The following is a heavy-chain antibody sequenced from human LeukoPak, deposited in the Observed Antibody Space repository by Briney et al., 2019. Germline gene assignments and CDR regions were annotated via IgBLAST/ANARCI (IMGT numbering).Heavy chain of an antibody. CDR1: GYTFTSYY. CDR3: ASRAPRDNFNRYLPIDY. V-gene: IGHV1-46*01. D-gene: IGHD1-20*01. J-gene: IGHJ4*02. Sequence: ASVKVSCKASGYTFTSYYMHWVRQAPGQGLEWMGIINPSGGSTSYAQKFQGRVTMTRDTSTSTVYMELSSLRSEDTAVYYCASRAPRDNFNRYLPIDYWGQGTLVTVSS. CDR2: INPSGGST.